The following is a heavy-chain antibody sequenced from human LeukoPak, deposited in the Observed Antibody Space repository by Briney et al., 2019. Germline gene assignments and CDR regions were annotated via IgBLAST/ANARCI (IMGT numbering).Heavy chain of an antibody. D-gene: IGHD6-6*01. CDR3: ARDGYSSSSFVGWFDP. CDR1: GGTFSSYA. Sequence: GASVKVSCKASGGTFSSYAISWVRQAPGQGLEWMGGIIPIFGTANYAQKFQGRVTITTDESTSTAYMELSSLRFEDTAVYYCARDGYSSSSFVGWFDPWGQGTLVTVSS. CDR2: IIPIFGTA. V-gene: IGHV1-69*05. J-gene: IGHJ5*02.